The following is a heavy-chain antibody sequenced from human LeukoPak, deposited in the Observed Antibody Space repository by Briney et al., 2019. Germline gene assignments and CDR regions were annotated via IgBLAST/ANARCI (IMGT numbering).Heavy chain of an antibody. CDR2: IYPGDSDT. J-gene: IGHJ5*02. D-gene: IGHD6-19*01. CDR1: GYSITSYW. CDR3: ARSLSIAVAHWFDP. V-gene: IGHV5-51*01. Sequence: GASLKISCKASGYSITSYWIGWVRQMPGKGLEWMGIIYPGDSDTRYSPSFQGQVTISADKSISTAYLQWSSLKASDTAMYYCARSLSIAVAHWFDPWGQGTLVTVSS.